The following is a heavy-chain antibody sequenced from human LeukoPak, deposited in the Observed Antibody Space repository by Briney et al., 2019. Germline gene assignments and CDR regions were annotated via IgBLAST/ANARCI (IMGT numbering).Heavy chain of an antibody. CDR2: IYHSGST. V-gene: IGHV4-59*08. D-gene: IGHD2-15*01. J-gene: IGHJ4*02. Sequence: SETLSLTCTVSGGSISSYYWSWIRQPPGKGLEWIGSIYHSGSTYCNPSLKSRVTISVDTSKNQLSLNLSSVTAADTAVYYCTRAPYCSGGTCYFDYWGQGTLVTVSS. CDR3: TRAPYCSGGTCYFDY. CDR1: GGSISSYY.